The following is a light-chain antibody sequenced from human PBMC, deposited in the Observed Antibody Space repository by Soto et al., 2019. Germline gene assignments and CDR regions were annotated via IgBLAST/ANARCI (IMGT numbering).Light chain of an antibody. CDR2: TAS. V-gene: IGKV1-5*03. CDR3: QQYYDLPLT. CDR1: QSINKW. Sequence: DILLTQSPSTVSASVGDRVTITCRASQSINKWLAWYQQTPGQAPKLLIYTASTLKSGVPSRFTGGGSGTEFTLTISSLQAADFATYYCQQYYDLPLTFGGGTRVEIK. J-gene: IGKJ4*01.